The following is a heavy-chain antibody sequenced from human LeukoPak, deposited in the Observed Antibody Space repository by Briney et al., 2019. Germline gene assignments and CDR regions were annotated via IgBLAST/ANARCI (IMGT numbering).Heavy chain of an antibody. V-gene: IGHV3-33*01. J-gene: IGHJ4*02. D-gene: IGHD4-17*01. CDR2: IWYDGSNK. CDR3: ARGALYQYYLDYWG. CDR1: GFTFSSYG. Sequence: PGGSLRLSCAASGFTFSSYGMHWVRQAPGKGLEWVAVIWYDGSNKYYADSVKGRFTISRDNSKNTVYLQMNSLRVEDTAVYYCARGALYQYYLDYWGWGQGTLVTVSS.